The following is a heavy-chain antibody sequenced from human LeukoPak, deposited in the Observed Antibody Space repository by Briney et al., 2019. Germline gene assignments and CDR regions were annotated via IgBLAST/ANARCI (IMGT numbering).Heavy chain of an antibody. Sequence: GGSLRLSCAASGFTLSSYGMHWVRQAPGKGLEWVAVISYDGSNKYYADSVKGRFTISRDNSKNTLYLQMNSLRAEDTAVYYCAKGARGYPHYWGQGTLVTVSS. V-gene: IGHV3-30*18. CDR3: AKGARGYPHY. D-gene: IGHD2-15*01. CDR2: ISYDGSNK. J-gene: IGHJ4*02. CDR1: GFTLSSYG.